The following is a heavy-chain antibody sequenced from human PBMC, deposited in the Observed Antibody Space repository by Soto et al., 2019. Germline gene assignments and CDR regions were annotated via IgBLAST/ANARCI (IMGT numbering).Heavy chain of an antibody. CDR1: GGSIRSSSYY. J-gene: IGHJ4*02. CDR2: IYYSGST. V-gene: IGHV4-39*01. Sequence: SETLSLTCTVSGGSIRSSSYYWGWIRQPPGKGLEWIGSIYYSGSTYYNPSLKSRVTISVDTSKNQFSLKLSSVTAADTAVYYCARSLGDWLSNDYWGQGTLVTVSS. D-gene: IGHD3-9*01. CDR3: ARSLGDWLSNDY.